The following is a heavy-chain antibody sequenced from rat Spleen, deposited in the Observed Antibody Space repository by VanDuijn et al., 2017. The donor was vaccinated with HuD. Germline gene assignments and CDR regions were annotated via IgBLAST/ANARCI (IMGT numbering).Heavy chain of an antibody. CDR1: GFTFSDYY. CDR2: ISSDGRRN. J-gene: IGHJ2*01. Sequence: EVQLVESDGGLVQPGRSLKLSCAASGFTFSDYYMAWVRQAPTKGLEWVATISSDGRRNYYRDSVKGRFTISRDNAKSSLYLQMDSLRSEDTATYSCARHGDNSYFDYWGQGVMVTVSS. D-gene: IGHD1-9*01. V-gene: IGHV5-29*01. CDR3: ARHGDNSYFDY.